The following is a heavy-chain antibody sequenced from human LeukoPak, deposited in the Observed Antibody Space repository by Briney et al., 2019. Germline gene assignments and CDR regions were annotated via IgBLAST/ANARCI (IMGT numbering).Heavy chain of an antibody. J-gene: IGHJ4*02. D-gene: IGHD1-26*01. CDR1: GFTFSTYS. Sequence: PGGSLRLSCAASGFTFSTYSMNWVRQAPGKGLEWVSYISSSSTIYYADSVKGRFTISRDNAKNSLYLQMNSLRVEDTAVYYCARDTQPLYSGSYSGLGYWGQGTLVTVSS. CDR2: ISSSSTI. CDR3: ARDTQPLYSGSYSGLGY. V-gene: IGHV3-48*04.